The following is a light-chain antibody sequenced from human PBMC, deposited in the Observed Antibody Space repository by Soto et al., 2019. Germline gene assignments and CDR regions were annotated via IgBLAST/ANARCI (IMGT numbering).Light chain of an antibody. Sequence: IVLTQSKATLSLSPGERSTLSCSSSQSVSSYLAWYQQKPGQAPRLLIYDASNGATGIPARFSGSGSGTDFTLTISSLEPEDFAVYYCQQRSNWPPITFGQGTRLEIK. J-gene: IGKJ5*01. V-gene: IGKV3-11*01. CDR2: DAS. CDR1: QSVSSY. CDR3: QQRSNWPPIT.